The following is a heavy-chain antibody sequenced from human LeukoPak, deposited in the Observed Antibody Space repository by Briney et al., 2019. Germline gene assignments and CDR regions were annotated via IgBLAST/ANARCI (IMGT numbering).Heavy chain of an antibody. CDR3: ARGYTKLVFDY. D-gene: IGHD6-6*01. CDR2: INPNSGGT. J-gene: IGHJ4*02. CDR1: GYTFTGYY. Sequence: GASVKVSCKASGYTFTGYYMHWVRQAPGQGLEWMGWINPNSGGTNYALKFQGRVTMTRDTSISTAYMELSRLRSDDTAVYYCARGYTKLVFDYWGQGTLVTVSS. V-gene: IGHV1-2*02.